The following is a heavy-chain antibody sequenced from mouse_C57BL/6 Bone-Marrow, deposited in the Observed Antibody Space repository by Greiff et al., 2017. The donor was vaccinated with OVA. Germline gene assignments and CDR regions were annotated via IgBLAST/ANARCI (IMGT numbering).Heavy chain of an antibody. V-gene: IGHV1-26*01. J-gene: IGHJ2*01. CDR1: GYTFTDYY. CDR3: ARKIYYDYDGDYFDY. D-gene: IGHD2-4*01. CDR2: INPNNGGT. Sequence: VQLQQSGPELVKPGASVKISCKASGYTFTDYYMNWVKQSHGKSLEWIGDINPNNGGTSYNQQFKGKATLTVDKSSSTAYMELRRLTSEDSAVYYCARKIYYDYDGDYFDYWGQGTTLTVSS.